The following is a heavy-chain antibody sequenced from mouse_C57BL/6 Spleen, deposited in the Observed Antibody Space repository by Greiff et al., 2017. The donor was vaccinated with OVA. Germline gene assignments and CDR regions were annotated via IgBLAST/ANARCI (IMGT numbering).Heavy chain of an antibody. D-gene: IGHD2-14*01. CDR3: ARRGYDGAWFAY. V-gene: IGHV1-61*01. J-gene: IGHJ3*01. CDR1: GYTFTSYW. Sequence: VQPQQPGAELVRPGSSVKLSCKASGYTFTSYWMDWVKQRPGQGLEWIGNIYPSDSETHYNQKFKDKATLTVDKSSSTAYMQLSSLTSEDSAVYYCARRGYDGAWFAYWGQGTLVTVSA. CDR2: IYPSDSET.